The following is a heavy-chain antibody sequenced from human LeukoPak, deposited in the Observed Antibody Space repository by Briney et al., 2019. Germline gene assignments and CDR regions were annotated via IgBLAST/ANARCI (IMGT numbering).Heavy chain of an antibody. J-gene: IGHJ4*02. CDR3: ARDKVVGATTLDY. D-gene: IGHD1-26*01. Sequence: GGSLRLSCAASGFTFSSYGMSWVRQAPGKGLEWVANIRQDGGEIYYVDSVKGRFTISRDNAKNSLFLQMNSLRAEDSAVYYCARDKVVGATTLDYWGQGTLVTVSS. CDR1: GFTFSSYG. V-gene: IGHV3-7*01. CDR2: IRQDGGEI.